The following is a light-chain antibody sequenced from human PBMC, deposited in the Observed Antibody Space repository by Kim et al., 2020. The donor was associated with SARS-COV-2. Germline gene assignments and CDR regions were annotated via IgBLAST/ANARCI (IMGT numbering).Light chain of an antibody. Sequence: QSVLTQPPSVSGAPGQRVTISCTGSSSKIGAGYDVHWYQQLPGTAPKLLIYGNSNRPSGVPDRFSGSKSGTSASLAITGLRAEDEADYYCQSYDSSLSGSHVVFGGGTQLTVL. V-gene: IGLV1-40*01. CDR1: SSKIGAGYD. CDR2: GNS. J-gene: IGLJ2*01. CDR3: QSYDSSLSGSHVV.